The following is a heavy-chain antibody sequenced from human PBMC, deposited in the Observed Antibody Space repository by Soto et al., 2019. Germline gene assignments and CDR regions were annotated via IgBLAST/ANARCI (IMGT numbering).Heavy chain of an antibody. D-gene: IGHD5-12*01. Sequence: ASVKVSCKASGYTFTGYYIHWVRQAPGQGLEWMGWINPNSGGTNYAQKFQGWVTMTRDTSISTAYMELSRLRSDDTAVYYCARGISGYDFALDYWGQGTLVTVSS. CDR3: ARGISGYDFALDY. V-gene: IGHV1-2*04. CDR1: GYTFTGYY. CDR2: INPNSGGT. J-gene: IGHJ4*02.